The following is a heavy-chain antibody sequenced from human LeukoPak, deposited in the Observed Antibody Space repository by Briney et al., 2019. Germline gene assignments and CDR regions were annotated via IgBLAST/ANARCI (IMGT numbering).Heavy chain of an antibody. J-gene: IGHJ4*02. Sequence: ASVKVSCKASGYTFTSYGISWVRQAPGQGLEWMGWISAYNGNTNYAQKLQGRVTMTTDTSTSTAYMELRSLRSDDTAVYYCARIRGYCSSTSCSPFDYWGQGTLVTVSS. CDR1: GYTFTSYG. D-gene: IGHD2-2*01. CDR2: ISAYNGNT. V-gene: IGHV1-18*01. CDR3: ARIRGYCSSTSCSPFDY.